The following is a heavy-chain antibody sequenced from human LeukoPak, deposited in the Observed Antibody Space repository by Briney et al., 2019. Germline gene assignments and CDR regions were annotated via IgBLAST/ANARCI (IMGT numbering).Heavy chain of an antibody. CDR2: INSDGSIT. J-gene: IGHJ6*02. CDR1: GFTFSSYA. V-gene: IGHV3-74*01. CDR3: ARDAVDTANAV. D-gene: IGHD5-18*01. Sequence: GGSLRLSCAASGFTFSSYAMHWVRQAPGKGLVWVSHINSDGSITSYADSVKGRFTISRDNAKNTLYLQMNSLRAEDTAVYYCARDAVDTANAVWGQGTTVTVSS.